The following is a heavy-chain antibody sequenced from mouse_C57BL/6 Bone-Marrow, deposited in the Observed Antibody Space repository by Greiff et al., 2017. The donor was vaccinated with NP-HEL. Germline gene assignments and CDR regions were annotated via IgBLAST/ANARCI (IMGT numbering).Heavy chain of an antibody. Sequence: VQLQQSGAELVKPGASVKMSCKASGYTFTSYWITWVKQRPGQGLEWIGDIYPGSGSTNYNEKFKSKATLTVDTSSSTAYMQLSSLTSEDSAVYYCAREGGLRSPFAYWGQGTLVTVSA. CDR2: IYPGSGST. CDR1: GYTFTSYW. CDR3: AREGGLRSPFAY. D-gene: IGHD3-2*02. J-gene: IGHJ3*01. V-gene: IGHV1-55*01.